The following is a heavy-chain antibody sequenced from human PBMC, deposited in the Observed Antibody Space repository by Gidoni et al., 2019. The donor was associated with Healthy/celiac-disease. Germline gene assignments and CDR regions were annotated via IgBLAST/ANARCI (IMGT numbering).Heavy chain of an antibody. J-gene: IGHJ6*02. Sequence: EVQLVESGGGLVQPGRSLRLSCTASGFTFGDYAMSWFSQAPGKGLEWVGFIRSKAYGRTTEYAASVKGRFTSSRDDFKSIAYLQMNSLKTEDTAVYYCTRVEVYATYYYYYGMDVWGQGTTVTVSS. CDR2: IRSKAYGRTT. D-gene: IGHD2-8*01. CDR1: GFTFGDYA. V-gene: IGHV3-49*03. CDR3: TRVEVYATYYYYYGMDV.